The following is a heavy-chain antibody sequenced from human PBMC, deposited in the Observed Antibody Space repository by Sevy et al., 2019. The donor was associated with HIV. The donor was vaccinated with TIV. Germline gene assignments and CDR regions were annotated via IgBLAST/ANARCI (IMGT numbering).Heavy chain of an antibody. CDR1: GFTFSNFG. D-gene: IGHD6-13*01. Sequence: GGSLRLSCTASGFTFSNFGMHWVRQVPGKGLEWVTFIRYDGSDKYYAASVKGRFTISRDDSKNTLYLQMDSLRAEDTAIYYCAKDLAGPGRRYFDFWGQGALVTVSS. V-gene: IGHV3-30*02. CDR2: IRYDGSDK. CDR3: AKDLAGPGRRYFDF. J-gene: IGHJ4*02.